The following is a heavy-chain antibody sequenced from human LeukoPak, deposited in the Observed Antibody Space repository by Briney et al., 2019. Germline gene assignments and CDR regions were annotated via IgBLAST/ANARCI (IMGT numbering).Heavy chain of an antibody. D-gene: IGHD6-19*01. CDR1: GFSVSNYY. CDR2: IWYDGSNK. J-gene: IGHJ4*02. V-gene: IGHV3-33*08. CDR3: ARLGSGWSFDF. Sequence: GGSLRLSCAGSGFSVSNYYMNWVRQAPGKGLEWVAVIWYDGSNKYYADSVKGRFTISRDNSKNTLSLQMNSLRAEDTAVYYCARLGSGWSFDFWGQGTLVAVSS.